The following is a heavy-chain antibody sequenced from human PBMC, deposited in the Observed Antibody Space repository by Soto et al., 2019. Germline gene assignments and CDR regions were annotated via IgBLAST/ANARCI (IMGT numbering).Heavy chain of an antibody. CDR2: ISAYNGNT. J-gene: IGHJ4*02. V-gene: IGHV1-18*04. Sequence: QVQLMQSGPEVKKPGSSVKVSCKASGYSFTMSGISWVRQAPGQGLEWMGWISAYNGNTNYAHKFQGRVTMTTDTSTSTAYTELRNLSSDDTAVYYCARNQRYSGTQAEYWGQGTLVTVSS. D-gene: IGHD1-26*01. CDR3: ARNQRYSGTQAEY. CDR1: GYSFTMSG.